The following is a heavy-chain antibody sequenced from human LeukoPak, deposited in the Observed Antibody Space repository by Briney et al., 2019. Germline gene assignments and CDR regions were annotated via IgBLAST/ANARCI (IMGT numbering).Heavy chain of an antibody. V-gene: IGHV4-31*03. CDR3: ASIDTAMGYIDY. J-gene: IGHJ4*02. CDR2: IYYSGST. D-gene: IGHD5-18*01. CDR1: GGSISSGGYY. Sequence: SQTLSLTCTVSGGSISSGGYYWSWIRQHPGKGLEWIGYIYYSGSTYYNPSLKSRVTISVDTSKNQFSLKLSSVTAADTAVYYCASIDTAMGYIDYWGQGTLVTVSS.